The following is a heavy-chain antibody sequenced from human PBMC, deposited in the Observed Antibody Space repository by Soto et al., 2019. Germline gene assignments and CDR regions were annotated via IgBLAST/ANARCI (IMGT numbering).Heavy chain of an antibody. Sequence: GGSLRLSCAASGFTFSSHAMSWVRQSHGKGPEWVAASGSSGATYFADSVKGRFTISRDNSKNTLFLEMNSLSPEDTGVYFCAKKGSGGNWFHAWGQGTLVTVS. CDR3: AKKGSGGNWFHA. J-gene: IGHJ5*02. CDR2: SGSSGAT. CDR1: GFTFSSHA. V-gene: IGHV3-23*01.